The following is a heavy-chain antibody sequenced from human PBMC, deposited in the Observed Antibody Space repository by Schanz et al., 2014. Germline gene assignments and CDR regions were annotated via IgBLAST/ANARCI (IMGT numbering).Heavy chain of an antibody. J-gene: IGHJ4*02. CDR3: AKDKRGRSSWFFDY. CDR1: GFTLSSYA. D-gene: IGHD6-13*01. Sequence: DVQLAESGGGLVQPGGSLRLSCAASGFTLSSYALSWVRQSPGKGLEWVSAINTADTTYYADSVKGRFTVSRDNSKNTLYLQMNSLRAEDTAVYYCAKDKRGRSSWFFDYWGQGTLVTVSS. CDR2: INTADTT. V-gene: IGHV3-23*04.